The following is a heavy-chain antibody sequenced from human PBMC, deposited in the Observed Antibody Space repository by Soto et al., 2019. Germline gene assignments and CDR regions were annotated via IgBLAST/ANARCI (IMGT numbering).Heavy chain of an antibody. J-gene: IGHJ6*02. V-gene: IGHV4-34*01. CDR3: ARAYGDPANYYYYGMDV. CDR1: GGSFSGYY. D-gene: IGHD4-17*01. Sequence: SETLSLTCAVYGGSFSGYYWSWIRQPPGKGLEWIGEINHSGSTNYNPSLKSRVTISVDTSKNQFSLKLSSVTAADTAVYYCARAYGDPANYYYYGMDVWGQGTTVTVSS. CDR2: INHSGST.